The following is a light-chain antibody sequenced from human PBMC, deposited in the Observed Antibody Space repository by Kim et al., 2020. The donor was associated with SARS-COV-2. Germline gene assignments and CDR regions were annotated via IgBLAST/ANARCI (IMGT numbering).Light chain of an antibody. CDR1: TSNIGSDS. J-gene: IGLJ2*01. CDR3: GTWDTSLNVGV. CDR2: DNN. Sequence: QSVLTQPPSVSAAPGQKVTISCSGRTSNIGSDSVSWYQQLPGTAPKLLIFDNNKRPSGIPDRFSGSKSGTSATLAITGLQSGDEANYYCGTWDTSLNVGVFGGGTQLTVL. V-gene: IGLV1-51*01.